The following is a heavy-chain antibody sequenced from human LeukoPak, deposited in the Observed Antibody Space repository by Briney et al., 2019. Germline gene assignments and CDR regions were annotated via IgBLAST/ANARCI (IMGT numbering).Heavy chain of an antibody. CDR2: IRYDGSNK. D-gene: IGHD2-2*01. CDR1: GFTFSSYG. V-gene: IGHV3-30*02. CDR3: AKGAYCSSTSCYARSAEYFQH. Sequence: PGRSLRLSCAASGFTFSSYGMHWVRQAPGKGLEWVAFIRYDGSNKYYADSVKGRFTISRDNSKNTQYLQMNSLRAEDTAVYYCAKGAYCSSTSCYARSAEYFQHWGQGTLVTVSS. J-gene: IGHJ1*01.